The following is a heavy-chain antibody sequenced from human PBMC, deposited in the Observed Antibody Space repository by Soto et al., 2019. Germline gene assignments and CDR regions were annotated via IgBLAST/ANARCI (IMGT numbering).Heavy chain of an antibody. D-gene: IGHD1-26*01. CDR2: INAGNGNT. CDR1: GYTFTNYA. Sequence: QVQLVQSGAEVKKPGASVKVSCKASGYTFTNYAMHWVRQAPGQRLEWMGWINAGNGNTKYSQKFQGRVTTTRDTSASTAYTGLSSPRSDATAVYYCARGGSVYWYFDLWGRGTLVTVSS. J-gene: IGHJ2*01. CDR3: ARGGSVYWYFDL. V-gene: IGHV1-3*01.